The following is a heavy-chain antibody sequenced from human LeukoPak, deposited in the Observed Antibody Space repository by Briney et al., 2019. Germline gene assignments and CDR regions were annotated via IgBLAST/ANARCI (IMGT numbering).Heavy chain of an antibody. D-gene: IGHD3-9*01. J-gene: IGHJ4*02. CDR2: ISSTSTYI. V-gene: IGHV3-21*01. CDR3: ARVFSDYVRYFD. Sequence: GGSLRLSCAASGFTFSNYNMNWVRQTPGMGLEWVSSISSTSTYIYYADSVKGRFTISRDNAKNSLYLQMNSLRADDTAVYYCARVFSDYVRYFDWGQGTLVTVSS. CDR1: GFTFSNYN.